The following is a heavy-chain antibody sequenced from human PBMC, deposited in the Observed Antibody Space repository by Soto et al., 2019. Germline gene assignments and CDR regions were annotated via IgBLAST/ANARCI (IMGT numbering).Heavy chain of an antibody. CDR1: GFTFSSYA. CDR2: ISYDGSNK. CDR3: ARDHHYGSGSWPRYYYYGMDV. D-gene: IGHD3-10*01. J-gene: IGHJ6*02. V-gene: IGHV3-30-3*01. Sequence: QVQLVESGGGVVQPGRSLRLSCAASGFTFSSYAMHWVRQAPGKGLEWVAVISYDGSNKYYADSVKGRFTISRDNSKNTLYLQMNSLRAEDTAVYYCARDHHYGSGSWPRYYYYGMDVWCQGTTVTVSS.